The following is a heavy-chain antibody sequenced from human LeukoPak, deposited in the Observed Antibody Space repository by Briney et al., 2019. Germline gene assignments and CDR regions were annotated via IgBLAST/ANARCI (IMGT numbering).Heavy chain of an antibody. CDR2: INPHSGGT. J-gene: IGHJ6*03. Sequence: ASVKVSCKASGYTFTGYYIQWVRQAPGQGLEWMGWINPHSGGTNYAQEFQGRVTMTRDTSISTAYMELSSLRPDDTAVYSCARGVTARGFYYYMDIWGDGTTVTISS. D-gene: IGHD2-21*02. V-gene: IGHV1-2*02. CDR1: GYTFTGYY. CDR3: ARGVTARGFYYYMDI.